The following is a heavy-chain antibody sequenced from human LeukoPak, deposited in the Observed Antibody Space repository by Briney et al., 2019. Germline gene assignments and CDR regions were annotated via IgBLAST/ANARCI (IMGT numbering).Heavy chain of an antibody. D-gene: IGHD6-6*01. J-gene: IGHJ1*01. Sequence: PGGSLRLSCSASGFTFSSYTLHWVRQAPGKGLEWVACISNNGSDQFYANSVRGRFTISRDNSNNTLYLEMNGLRPEDTAVSYCARTSVFVTPYAQTTRPPGYWGQGTLVTVS. CDR1: GFTFSSYT. V-gene: IGHV3-30*01. CDR2: ISNNGSDQ. CDR3: ARTSVFVTPYAQTTRPPGY.